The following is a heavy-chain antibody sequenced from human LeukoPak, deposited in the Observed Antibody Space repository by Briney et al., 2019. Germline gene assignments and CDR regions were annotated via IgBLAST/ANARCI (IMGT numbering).Heavy chain of an antibody. CDR3: AKEDRIGNYYNYMDV. J-gene: IGHJ6*03. V-gene: IGHV3-30*02. CDR2: TRYDGTDK. D-gene: IGHD1-1*01. CDR1: GFTVSSNS. Sequence: GGSLRLSCTVSGFTVSSNSMSWVRQAPGKGLEWVAYTRYDGTDKDYTDSVKGRFAISRDNSKNTLYLEMYSLRAEDTAVYYCAKEDRIGNYYNYMDVWGKGTTVTISS.